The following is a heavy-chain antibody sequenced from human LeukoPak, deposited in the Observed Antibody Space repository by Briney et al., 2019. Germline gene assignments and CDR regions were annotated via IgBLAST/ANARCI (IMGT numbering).Heavy chain of an antibody. J-gene: IGHJ6*02. D-gene: IGHD3-22*01. Sequence: PGGSLRLSCAASGFTFSSYVMHWVRQAPGKGLEWVAVISYDGSNKYYADSVKGRFTISRDNSKNTLYLQMNSLRAEDTAVYYCAKNYDSSGYYWDYYYGMDVWGQGTTVTVSS. CDR2: ISYDGSNK. CDR1: GFTFSSYV. V-gene: IGHV3-30*18. CDR3: AKNYDSSGYYWDYYYGMDV.